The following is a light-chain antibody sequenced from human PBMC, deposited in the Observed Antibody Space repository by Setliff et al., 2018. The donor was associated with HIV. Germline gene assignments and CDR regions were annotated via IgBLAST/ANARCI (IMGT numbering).Light chain of an antibody. CDR2: DVF. J-gene: IGLJ1*01. CDR3: SPFTTSRKFV. CDR1: SSDVGAYNF. V-gene: IGLV2-14*03. Sequence: QSALTQPASVSESPGQSITISCTGTSSDVGAYNFVSWYQQYPGKAPQLMIYDVFGRPSGVSHRFSGSKSGNTASLTISGLRPEDEADYYCSPFTTSRKFVVGTGTKV.